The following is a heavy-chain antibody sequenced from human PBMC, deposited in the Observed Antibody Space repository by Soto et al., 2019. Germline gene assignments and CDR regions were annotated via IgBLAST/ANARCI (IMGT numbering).Heavy chain of an antibody. CDR3: ARLPRTTTSGSVTDF. V-gene: IGHV4-39*01. J-gene: IGHJ4*02. CDR1: GGYISGDY. Sequence: QLQLQESGPGLVKSSATLSLTCTVSGGYISGDYWCWIRQPPGKGLGWIATIYYSGRTFYNPSLESRGTIYVDTSRDQFSLKLTSVTAADTAVYYCARLPRTTTSGSVTDFWGQGTLVTVSS. D-gene: IGHD3-10*01. CDR2: IYYSGRT.